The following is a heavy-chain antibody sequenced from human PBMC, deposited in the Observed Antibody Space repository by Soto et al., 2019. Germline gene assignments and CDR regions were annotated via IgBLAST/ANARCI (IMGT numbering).Heavy chain of an antibody. CDR3: ARDSRGRLEGHRDYYDYMDV. V-gene: IGHV3-53*04. Sequence: EVQLVESGGGLVQPGGSLRLSCAASGFTVSSNYMSWVRQAPGKGLEWVSVIYSGGSTYYADSVKGRFTISRHNSKNTRYLQMNSLRAEDTAVYYCARDSRGRLEGHRDYYDYMDVWGKGTTVTVSS. D-gene: IGHD3-16*01. CDR2: IYSGGST. CDR1: GFTVSSNY. J-gene: IGHJ6*03.